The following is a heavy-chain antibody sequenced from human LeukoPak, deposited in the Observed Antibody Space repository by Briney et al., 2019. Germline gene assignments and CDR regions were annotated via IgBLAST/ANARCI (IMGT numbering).Heavy chain of an antibody. D-gene: IGHD1-26*01. CDR2: IRRDGRDI. J-gene: IGHJ4*02. CDR3: AKGSSRGVVGATPYYFDY. CDR1: GFTFSNYW. V-gene: IGHV3-7*03. Sequence: GGSLRLSCAASGFTFSNYWMTWVRQAPGKGLEWVANIRRDGRDIHYVDSVKGRFTISRDNTKKSLYLQMNNLRVEDTAIYYCAKGSSRGVVGATPYYFDYWGQGTLVTVSS.